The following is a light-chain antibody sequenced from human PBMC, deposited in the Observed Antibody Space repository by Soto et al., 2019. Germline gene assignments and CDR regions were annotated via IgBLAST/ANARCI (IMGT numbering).Light chain of an antibody. CDR1: QNINSY. CDR3: QQSYRTPIT. CDR2: AAS. Sequence: DIQMTQSPSSLSASVGDRVTITCRASQNINSYLNWYQQKPGKAPKVLIYAASSLQSGVPSRFSGSGSGTDFTLTISSLQPEDFATYSCQQSYRTPITFGGGTKVEIE. J-gene: IGKJ4*01. V-gene: IGKV1-39*01.